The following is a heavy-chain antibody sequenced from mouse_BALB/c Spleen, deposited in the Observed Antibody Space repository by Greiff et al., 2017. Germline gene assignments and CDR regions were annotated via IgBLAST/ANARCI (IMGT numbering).Heavy chain of an antibody. CDR2: IYPSDSYT. J-gene: IGHJ4*01. CDR1: GYTFTSYW. V-gene: IGHV1-69*02. D-gene: IGHD1-1*02. Sequence: QVQLQQPGAELVRPGASVKLSCKASGYTFTSYWINWVKQRPGQGLEWIGNIYPSDSYTNYNQKFKDKATLTVDKSSSTAYMQLSSPTSEDSAVYYCTVGAYGSSIDYWGQGTSVTVSS. CDR3: TVGAYGSSIDY.